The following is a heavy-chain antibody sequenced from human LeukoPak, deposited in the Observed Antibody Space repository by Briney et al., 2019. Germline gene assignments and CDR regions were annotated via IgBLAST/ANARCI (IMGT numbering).Heavy chain of an antibody. CDR2: IYHNGST. J-gene: IGHJ3*01. Sequence: SETLSLTCTVSGGSISSGGYYWSWIRQPPGKGLEWIGYIYHNGSTYYNPSLKSRVTISVDRSKNQFSLKLSSVTAADTAVYYCARDPGGYYDSSGYYEGTNWGQGTMVTVSS. V-gene: IGHV4-30-2*01. CDR1: GGSISSGGYY. CDR3: ARDPGGYYDSSGYYEGTN. D-gene: IGHD3-22*01.